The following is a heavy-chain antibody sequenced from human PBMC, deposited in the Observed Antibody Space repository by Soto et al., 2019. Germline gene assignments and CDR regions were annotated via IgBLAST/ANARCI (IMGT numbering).Heavy chain of an antibody. CDR1: GVTFSSYS. CDR2: ISSSSSYI. D-gene: IGHD2-15*01. V-gene: IGHV3-21*01. CDR3: ARDLTICSGGSCYWGYYYGMDV. Sequence: GGSLRLSCAASGVTFSSYSMNWVRQAPGKGLEWVSSISSSSSYIYYADSVKGRFTISRDNAKNSLYLQMNSLRAEDTAVYYCARDLTICSGGSCYWGYYYGMDVWGQGTTVTVSS. J-gene: IGHJ6*02.